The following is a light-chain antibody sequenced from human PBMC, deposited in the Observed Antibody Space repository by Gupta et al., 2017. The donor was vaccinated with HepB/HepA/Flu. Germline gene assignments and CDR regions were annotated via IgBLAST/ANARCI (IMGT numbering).Light chain of an antibody. CDR2: DAS. CDR1: QDISNY. CDR3: QQDHNLHL. Sequence: DIQMTQSPSSLSASVGDRVTITCQASQDISNYLNWYQQKPGKAPNLLIYDASKGETGVPSRFSGSGYGKDFTFTSSRRQHEDFADYYGQQDHNLHLFGQGTKLEIK. V-gene: IGKV1-33*01. J-gene: IGKJ2*01.